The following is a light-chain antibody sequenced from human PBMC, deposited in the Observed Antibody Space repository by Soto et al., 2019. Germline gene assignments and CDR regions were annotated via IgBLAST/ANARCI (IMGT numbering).Light chain of an antibody. CDR1: QTVSSS. V-gene: IGKV3-11*01. CDR3: QQFSSYPLT. J-gene: IGKJ4*01. Sequence: EIVLTQSPATLSLSPGERATLSCSASQTVSSSLAWYQQKPGQAPRLLIYEASNRATGIPARFSGSGSGADFTLTISSLEPEDFAVYYCQQFSSYPLTFGGGTKVDIK. CDR2: EAS.